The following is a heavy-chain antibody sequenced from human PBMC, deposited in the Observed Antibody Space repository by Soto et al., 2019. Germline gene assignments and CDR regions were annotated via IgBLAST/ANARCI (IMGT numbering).Heavy chain of an antibody. D-gene: IGHD1-26*01. J-gene: IGHJ4*02. CDR1: GFPFSNSE. V-gene: IGHV3-23*01. Sequence: LILSCAASGFPFSNSEMFWVRQAPGKGLEWVSAISGSGGSTYYADSVKGRFTISRDNSKNTLYLQMNSLRAEDTAVYYCAKDLWELPYFDYWGQGTMVTVSS. CDR3: AKDLWELPYFDY. CDR2: ISGSGGST.